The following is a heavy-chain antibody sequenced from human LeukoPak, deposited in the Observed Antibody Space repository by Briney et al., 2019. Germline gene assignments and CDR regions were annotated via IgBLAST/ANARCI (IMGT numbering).Heavy chain of an antibody. CDR1: GGTFSIYA. J-gene: IGHJ6*02. CDR3: ARPYSRYYYYGMDV. V-gene: IGHV1-69*13. CDR2: IIPIFGTA. D-gene: IGHD2-15*01. Sequence: EASVKVSCKASGGTFSIYAISWVRQAPGQGLEWMGGIIPIFGTANYAQKFQGRVTITADESTSTAYMELSSLRSEDTAVYYCARPYSRYYYYGMDVWGQGTTVTVSS.